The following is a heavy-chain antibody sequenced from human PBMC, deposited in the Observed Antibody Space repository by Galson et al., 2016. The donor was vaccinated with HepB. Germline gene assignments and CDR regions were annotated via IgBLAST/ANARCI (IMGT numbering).Heavy chain of an antibody. CDR1: GGSISSGGYY. CDR3: ARSGDYAISPRPCDY. Sequence: TLSLTCSVSGGSISSGGYYWNWIRQHPGKGPEWIGYISYSGRTYYNPSLKSRVTISGDTSKNQFSLTLISVTAADTAVYYCARSGDYAISPRPCDYWGQGTLVTGSS. J-gene: IGHJ4*02. D-gene: IGHD4-17*01. CDR2: ISYSGRT. V-gene: IGHV4-31*03.